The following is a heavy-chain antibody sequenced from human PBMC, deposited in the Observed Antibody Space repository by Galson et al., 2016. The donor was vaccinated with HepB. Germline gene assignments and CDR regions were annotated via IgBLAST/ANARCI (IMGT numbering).Heavy chain of an antibody. J-gene: IGHJ4*02. CDR2: ISHDGSAK. Sequence: SLRLSCAASGFTFSNFVMHWVRQSPGKGLEWMALISHDGSAKYHADSVKGRFTISRDNSKNTLYLRMDSLRVEDTAVYYCALQFDSSGDFDYWGQGTLVTVSS. V-gene: IGHV3-30*03. CDR3: ALQFDSSGDFDY. D-gene: IGHD3-22*01. CDR1: GFTFSNFV.